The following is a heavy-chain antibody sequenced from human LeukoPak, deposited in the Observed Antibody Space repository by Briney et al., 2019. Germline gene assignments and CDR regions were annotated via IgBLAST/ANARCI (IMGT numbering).Heavy chain of an antibody. V-gene: IGHV3-9*01. CDR1: GLTFDDYA. J-gene: IGHJ4*02. Sequence: PGGSLRLSCAASGLTFDDYAMHWVRQAPGKGLEWVSGISWNSGSIGYADSVKGRFTISRDNAKNALYLQMNSLRAEDTAVYYCARDQNYYDSSGYYISPQFDYWGQGTLVTVSS. CDR3: ARDQNYYDSSGYYISPQFDY. D-gene: IGHD3-22*01. CDR2: ISWNSGSI.